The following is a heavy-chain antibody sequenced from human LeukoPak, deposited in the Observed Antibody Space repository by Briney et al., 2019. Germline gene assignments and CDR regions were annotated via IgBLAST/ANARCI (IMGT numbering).Heavy chain of an antibody. CDR1: GGSISSYY. D-gene: IGHD3-10*01. CDR3: ARVNYGSGSVGAFDI. V-gene: IGHV4-59*01. CDR2: VFYSGST. J-gene: IGHJ3*02. Sequence: PSENLSLTCTVSGGSISSYYWSWIRQPPGKGLEWIGYVFYSGSTNYNPSLKSRVTISVDTSKNQFSLKLGSVTAADTAVYYCARVNYGSGSVGAFDIWGQGTMVTVSS.